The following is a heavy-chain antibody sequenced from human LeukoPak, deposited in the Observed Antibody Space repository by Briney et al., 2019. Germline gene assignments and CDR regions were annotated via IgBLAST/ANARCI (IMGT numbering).Heavy chain of an antibody. J-gene: IGHJ3*02. D-gene: IGHD3-10*01. CDR3: ARQYASGSYNI. V-gene: IGHV4-39*01. CDR1: GVSISSSADY. Sequence: PSETLSLTCTVSGVSISSSADYWGWIRQPPGKGLEWIGNIYYSRRTYYNPSLKSRVTISVDTSKNQFSLNLSSVTAADTAVYYCARQYASGSYNIWGQGTMITVSS. CDR2: IYYSRRT.